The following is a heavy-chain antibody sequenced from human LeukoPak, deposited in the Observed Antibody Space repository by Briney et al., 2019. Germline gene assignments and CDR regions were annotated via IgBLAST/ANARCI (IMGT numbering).Heavy chain of an antibody. J-gene: IGHJ5*02. CDR3: ARDHGPGYRGYDGNNWFDP. Sequence: SETLSLTGTVSRGSISSSSYYWGWIRQPPGKGLEWIGSIYYSGSTYYNPSLKSRDTISVDTSKNQFSLKLSSVTAADTAVYYCARDHGPGYRGYDGNNWFDPWGQGTLVTVSS. CDR2: IYYSGST. D-gene: IGHD5-12*01. V-gene: IGHV4-39*07. CDR1: RGSISSSSYY.